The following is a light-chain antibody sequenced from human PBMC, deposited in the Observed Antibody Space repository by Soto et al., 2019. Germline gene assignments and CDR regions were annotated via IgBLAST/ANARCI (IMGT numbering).Light chain of an antibody. J-gene: IGKJ5*01. CDR1: QDISNY. CDR3: QQYDNLPPIP. CDR2: DAS. V-gene: IGKV1-33*01. Sequence: SSVSAYVGDRVTITCQASQDISNYLNWYQQKPGKAPKLLIYDASNLETGVPSRFSGSGSGTDFTFTISSLQHEDIATYYCQQYDNLPPIPFGHVTLLAIK.